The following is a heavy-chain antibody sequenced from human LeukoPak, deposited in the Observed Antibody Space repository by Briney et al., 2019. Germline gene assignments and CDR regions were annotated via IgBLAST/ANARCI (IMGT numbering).Heavy chain of an antibody. CDR1: IFTFRSYA. Sequence: GGSLRFSCAPSIFTFRSYAMSWVRQDPGKGLEWVSAISGSAGNTYYADSVKGLFTISRDNSKNTLYLQMNSLRVEDTAVYYCAKSPGVVGATRFDNWGQGTLVTVSS. V-gene: IGHV3-23*01. J-gene: IGHJ4*02. CDR3: AKSPGVVGATRFDN. CDR2: ISGSAGNT. D-gene: IGHD2-15*01.